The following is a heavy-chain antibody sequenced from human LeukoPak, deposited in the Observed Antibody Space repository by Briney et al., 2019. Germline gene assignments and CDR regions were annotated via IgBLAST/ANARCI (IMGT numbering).Heavy chain of an antibody. Sequence: SETLSLTCIVSGYSISSDYYWGWIRQPPGKGLEWIGNIYHSGSTNYNPSLKSRVTISVDKSKNQFSLKLSSVTAADTAVYYCARRSPDYYGMDVWGQGTTVTVSS. CDR3: ARRSPDYYGMDV. D-gene: IGHD1-14*01. J-gene: IGHJ6*02. CDR2: IYHSGST. CDR1: GYSISSDYY. V-gene: IGHV4-38-2*02.